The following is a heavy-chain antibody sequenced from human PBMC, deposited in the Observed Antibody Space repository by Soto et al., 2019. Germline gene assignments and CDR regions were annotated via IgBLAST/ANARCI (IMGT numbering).Heavy chain of an antibody. J-gene: IGHJ4*02. D-gene: IGHD6-19*01. CDR1: GDSFNDYY. CDR2: ISANNGNT. Sequence: GASVKVSCKTSGDSFNDYYIHWVRQAPGQGLEWMGWISANNGNTNYAQKLQGRVTMTTDTSTSTAYMELRSLRSDDTAVYYCARGLSSGWYVASDYWGQGTLVTVSS. CDR3: ARGLSSGWYVASDY. V-gene: IGHV1-18*04.